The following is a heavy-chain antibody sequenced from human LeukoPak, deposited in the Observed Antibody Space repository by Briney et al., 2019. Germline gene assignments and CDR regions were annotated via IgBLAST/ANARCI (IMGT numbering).Heavy chain of an antibody. CDR1: GGSISSYY. CDR3: ARQGSYYYYGMDV. J-gene: IGHJ6*02. V-gene: IGHV4-59*08. CDR2: IYYSGST. D-gene: IGHD2-15*01. Sequence: SETLSLTCTVSGGSISSYYWSWIRQPPGKGLEGIGYIYYSGSTIYNPSLKSRVTISVDTSKNKFSLKLTSVTAADTAVYYCARQGSYYYYGMDVWGQGTTVTVSS.